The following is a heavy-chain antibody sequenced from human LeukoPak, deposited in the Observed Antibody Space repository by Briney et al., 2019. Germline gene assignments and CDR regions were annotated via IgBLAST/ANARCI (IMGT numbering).Heavy chain of an antibody. V-gene: IGHV3-53*01. J-gene: IGHJ5*02. Sequence: GGTLRLSCAASRFTFRNYGMTWVGQAPGKGLEWVSVIYSGGSTYYADSVKGRFTISRDNSKNTLYLQMNSLRAEDTAVYYCAREIALYGSGSYYPNWFDPWGQGTLVTVSS. CDR1: RFTFRNYG. D-gene: IGHD3-10*01. CDR3: AREIALYGSGSYYPNWFDP. CDR2: IYSGGST.